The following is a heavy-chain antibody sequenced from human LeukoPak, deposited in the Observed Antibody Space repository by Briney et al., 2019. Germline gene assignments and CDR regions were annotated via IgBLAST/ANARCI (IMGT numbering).Heavy chain of an antibody. CDR1: GGTFSSYA. V-gene: IGHV1-69*13. D-gene: IGHD6-13*01. CDR3: ATTAADIDY. CDR2: IIPIFGTA. J-gene: IGHJ4*02. Sequence: SVKVSCTASGGTFSSYAISWVRQAPGQGLEWMGGIIPIFGTANYAQKFQGRVTITADESTSTAYMELSSLRSEDTAVYYCATTAADIDYWGQGTLVTVSS.